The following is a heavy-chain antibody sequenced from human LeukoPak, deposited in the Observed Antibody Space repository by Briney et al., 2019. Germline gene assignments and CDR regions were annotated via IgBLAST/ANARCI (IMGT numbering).Heavy chain of an antibody. D-gene: IGHD6-13*01. CDR1: GFTFTNYA. Sequence: PVGSLRLSCAASGFTFTNYAMSWVRQAPGKGLEWISAITDSGGDTYHADSVKGRFTISRDNSKNTLYLQMNSLRADDTAVYHCAKGSAGSRPYYFDCWGQGTLVTVSS. J-gene: IGHJ4*02. CDR3: AKGSAGSRPYYFDC. V-gene: IGHV3-23*01. CDR2: ITDSGGDT.